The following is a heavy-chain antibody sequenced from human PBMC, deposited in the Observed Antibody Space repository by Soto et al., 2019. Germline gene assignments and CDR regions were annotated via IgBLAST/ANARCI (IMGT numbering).Heavy chain of an antibody. Sequence: SETLSLTCTVSGGSITTYQWSWIRQPPGKGLEWIGGYSGFTNYNPSLESRATISVDHSKNQFFLTLRSVTAADTAVYYCARDYGDYSFFFDYWGRGALVTVSS. D-gene: IGHD4-17*01. CDR1: GGSITTYQ. CDR2: YSGFT. CDR3: ARDYGDYSFFFDY. V-gene: IGHV4-59*01. J-gene: IGHJ4*02.